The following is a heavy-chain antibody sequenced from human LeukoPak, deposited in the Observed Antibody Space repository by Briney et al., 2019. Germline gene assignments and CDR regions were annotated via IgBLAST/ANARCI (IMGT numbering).Heavy chain of an antibody. CDR2: IHPSGST. J-gene: IGHJ4*02. CDR3: AEGVDRKKVDR. D-gene: IGHD2-8*01. V-gene: IGHV4-4*08. Sequence: SETLSLTCTVSGGSISPFYWNWIRQPPGKRLEWIGYIHPSGSTNYNPSLKSRVTISVDTSKNQFSLRLTSVTVAGTAVYYCAEGVDRKKVDRWGQGTLVTVSS. CDR1: GGSISPFY.